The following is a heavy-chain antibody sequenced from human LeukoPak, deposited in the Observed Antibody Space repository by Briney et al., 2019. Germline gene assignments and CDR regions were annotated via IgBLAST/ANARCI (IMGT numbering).Heavy chain of an antibody. CDR1: GYTFTSYD. J-gene: IGHJ6*02. Sequence: ASVKVSCKASGYTFTSYDINWVRQATGQGLEWMGWMNPNSGNTGYAQKFQGRVTMTRNTSISTAYMELSSLRSEDTAVYYCARGRELWFGESYYYGMDVWGQGTTVTVSS. CDR3: ARGRELWFGESYYYGMDV. D-gene: IGHD3-10*01. CDR2: MNPNSGNT. V-gene: IGHV1-8*01.